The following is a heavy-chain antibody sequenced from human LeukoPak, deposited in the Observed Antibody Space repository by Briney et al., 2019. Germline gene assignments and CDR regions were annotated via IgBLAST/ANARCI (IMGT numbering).Heavy chain of an antibody. CDR1: GFTFSSYS. J-gene: IGHJ4*02. D-gene: IGHD5-12*01. Sequence: PGGSLRLSCAASGFTFSSYSMNWVRQAPGKGLEGVSSISSSSSYIYYADAVKGRLTISRHNAKSSLYLQMNSLRAEDTAVYYCEGETGYQGTYNYWGQGTLVTVSS. CDR2: ISSSSSYI. CDR3: EGETGYQGTYNY. V-gene: IGHV3-21*01.